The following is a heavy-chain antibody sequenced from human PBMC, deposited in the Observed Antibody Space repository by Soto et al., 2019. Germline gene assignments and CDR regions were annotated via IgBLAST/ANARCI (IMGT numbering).Heavy chain of an antibody. D-gene: IGHD3-10*01. V-gene: IGHV1-58*02. J-gene: IGHJ3*02. CDR2: IVVGSGNT. Sequence: SVKVSCKASGFTFTSSAMQWVRQARGQRLEWIGWIVVGSGNTNYAQKFQERVTITRDMSTSTAYMELSSLRSEDTAVYYCAASPRWFGELSFAFDIWGQGTMVTVSS. CDR1: GFTFTSSA. CDR3: AASPRWFGELSFAFDI.